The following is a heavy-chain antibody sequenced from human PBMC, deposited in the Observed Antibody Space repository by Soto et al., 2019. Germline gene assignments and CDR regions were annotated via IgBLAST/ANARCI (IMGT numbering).Heavy chain of an antibody. D-gene: IGHD3-10*01. CDR3: ERNSIIATPLYGLDV. CDR1: GYIFARHW. J-gene: IGHJ6*02. Sequence: GESLKISCQGSGYIFARHWIGWVRHMPGKGLEWMGIIFPSDSETRYSPSFQGQVTISVDKSINTAYLQWSSLQASDTAIYFCERNSIIATPLYGLDVWGQGTTVTVSS. CDR2: IFPSDSET. V-gene: IGHV5-51*01.